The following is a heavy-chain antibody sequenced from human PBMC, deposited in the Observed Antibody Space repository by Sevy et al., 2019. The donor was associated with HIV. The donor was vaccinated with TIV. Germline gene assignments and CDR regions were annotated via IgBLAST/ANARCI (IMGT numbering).Heavy chain of an antibody. CDR3: ARDRRNYCGQYFDS. CDR2: ISSGSTYR. V-gene: IGHV3-11*06. Sequence: GGSLRLSCAASGFTFSDYYMTWIRQAPGKGLEWLSDISSGSTYRNYAASVKGRFTISRDNSKNSLYLQMDSLRAEDTAVYYCARDRRNYCGQYFDSRGQGTRVTVSS. J-gene: IGHJ4*02. D-gene: IGHD1-7*01. CDR1: GFTFSDYY.